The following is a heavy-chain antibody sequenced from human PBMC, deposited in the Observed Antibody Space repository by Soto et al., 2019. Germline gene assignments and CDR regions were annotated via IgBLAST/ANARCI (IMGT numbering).Heavy chain of an antibody. CDR1: GGTFSSYA. CDR2: IIPIFGTA. D-gene: IGHD4-17*01. CDR3: AKDTEETTDYGMDV. Sequence: SVKVSCTASGGTFSSYAISWVRQAPGQGLEWMGGIIPIFGTANYAQKFQGRVTITADESTSTAYMELSSLRSEDTAVYYCAKDTEETTDYGMDVWGQGTTVTVSS. V-gene: IGHV1-69*13. J-gene: IGHJ6*02.